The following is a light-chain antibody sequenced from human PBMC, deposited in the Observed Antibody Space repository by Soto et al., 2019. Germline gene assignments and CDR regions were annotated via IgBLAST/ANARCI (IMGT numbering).Light chain of an antibody. CDR1: QDIRNY. CDR3: LQDYNYPRT. J-gene: IGKJ1*01. Sequence: AVQMPQSHSSLSASVGDSSTITGRASQDIRNYLGWYQQKPGKAPKLLIYGASSLQSGVPSRFAGSGSGTDFTLNISSLQPEDFATYYCLQDYNYPRTFGQGTRWIS. CDR2: GAS. V-gene: IGKV1-6*01.